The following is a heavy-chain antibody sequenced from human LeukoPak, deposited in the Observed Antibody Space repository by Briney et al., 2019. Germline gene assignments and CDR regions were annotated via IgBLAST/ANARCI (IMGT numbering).Heavy chain of an antibody. CDR3: ARHLDSGYDYWNY. Sequence: SETLSLTCTVSGGSIRSYYWSWIRQPPGKGLEWIGFFSYSGSTNYNPSLRSRVTISVDTSKNQFSLKLNSVTAADTAVYDCARHLDSGYDYWNYWGQGILVTVSS. V-gene: IGHV4-59*08. CDR2: FSYSGST. J-gene: IGHJ4*02. CDR1: GGSIRSYY. D-gene: IGHD5-12*01.